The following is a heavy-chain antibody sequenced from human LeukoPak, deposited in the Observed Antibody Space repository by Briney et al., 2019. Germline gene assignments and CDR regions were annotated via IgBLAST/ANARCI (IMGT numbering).Heavy chain of an antibody. CDR1: KYTFTSYY. V-gene: IGHV1-46*01. D-gene: IGHD6-19*01. CDR2: INPSAGTT. CDR3: ARGKSSVWPVGLCMDV. Sequence: ASVKVSCKASKYTFTSYYMHWVRQAPGQGLEWMGLINPSAGTTTYAQKFQGRVTVTRDTSTSTVYMDLSSLKSEDTAVYYCARGKSSVWPVGLCMDVWGQGTTVTVSS. J-gene: IGHJ6*02.